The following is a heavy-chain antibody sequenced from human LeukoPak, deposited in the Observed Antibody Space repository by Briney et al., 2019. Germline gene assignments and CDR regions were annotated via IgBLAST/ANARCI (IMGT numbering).Heavy chain of an antibody. CDR2: IYYSGST. V-gene: IGHV4-31*03. Sequence: PSETLSLTCTVSGGSISSGGYYWSWIRQHPGKGLEWIGYIYYSGSTYYNPSLKSRVTISVDTSKNQFSLKLSSVAAADTAVYYCARALGSRGKKYFDYWGQGTLVTVSS. CDR3: ARALGSRGKKYFDY. CDR1: GGSISSGGYY. D-gene: IGHD3-10*01. J-gene: IGHJ4*02.